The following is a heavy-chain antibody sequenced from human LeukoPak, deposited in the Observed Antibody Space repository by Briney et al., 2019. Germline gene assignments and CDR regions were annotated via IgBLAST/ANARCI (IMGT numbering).Heavy chain of an antibody. CDR2: INPNSGGT. CDR3: ARKHDFGDYLFDY. J-gene: IGHJ4*02. CDR1: GHTFTGYY. V-gene: IGHV1-2*02. Sequence: ASVKVSCRASGHTFTGYYMHWVRQAPGQGLEWMGWINPNSGGTNYAQKFQGRVTMTWDTSITTAYMELSRLRSDDTAVYYCARKHDFGDYLFDYWGQGALVTVSS. D-gene: IGHD4-17*01.